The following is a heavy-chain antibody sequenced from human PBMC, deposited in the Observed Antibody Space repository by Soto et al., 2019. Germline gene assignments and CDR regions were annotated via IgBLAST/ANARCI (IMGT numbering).Heavy chain of an antibody. CDR3: ARDVLERDWYFDL. V-gene: IGHV3-48*01. CDR2: ISSSSSTI. D-gene: IGHD3-3*01. J-gene: IGHJ2*01. CDR1: GFTFSSYS. Sequence: EVQLVESGGGLVQPGGSLRLSCAASGFTFSSYSMNWVRQAPGKGLEWVSYISSSSSTIYYADSVKGRFTISRDNAKNSPYLQMNSLRAEDTAVYYCARDVLERDWYFDLWGRGTLVTVSS.